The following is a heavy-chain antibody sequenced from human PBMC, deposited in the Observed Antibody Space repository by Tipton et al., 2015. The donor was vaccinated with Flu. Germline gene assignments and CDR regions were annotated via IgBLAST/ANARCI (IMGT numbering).Heavy chain of an antibody. CDR1: GDSLRDNY. CDR3: ARAIYEIGPDY. CDR2: ILYSGTT. J-gene: IGHJ4*02. Sequence: LRLSCTVSGDSLRDNYWSWFRQSPGKGLEWIGYILYSGTTYYNPSLKSRVTISMDTSKNQFSLKVNSVTAADTAVYYCARAIYEIGPDYWGQGALVTVSS. D-gene: IGHD3-9*01. V-gene: IGHV4-59*01.